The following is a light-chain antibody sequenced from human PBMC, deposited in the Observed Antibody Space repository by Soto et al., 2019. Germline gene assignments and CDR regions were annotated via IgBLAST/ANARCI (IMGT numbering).Light chain of an antibody. CDR2: EVT. CDR3: SSYAGSNNFV. Sequence: QSALTQPPSASGSPGQSVTISCTGTSSDVGGYDYVSWYQQHSGKAPKLVIYEVTKRPSGVPDRVSASKSGNTASLTVSGLRAEDEADYYCSSYAGSNNFVFGSGTKVTVL. J-gene: IGLJ1*01. CDR1: SSDVGGYDY. V-gene: IGLV2-8*01.